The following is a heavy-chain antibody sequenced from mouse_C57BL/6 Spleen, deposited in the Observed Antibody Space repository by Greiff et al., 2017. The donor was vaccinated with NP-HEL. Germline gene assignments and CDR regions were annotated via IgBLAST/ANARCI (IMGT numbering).Heavy chain of an antibody. J-gene: IGHJ2*01. V-gene: IGHV1-26*01. CDR3: ARTNWDAYFDY. D-gene: IGHD4-1*01. Sequence: EVQLQQSGPELVKPGASVKISCKASGYTFTDYYMNWVKQSHGKSLEWIGDINPNNGGTSYNQKFKGKATLTVDKSSSTAYMELRSLTSEDSAVYYCARTNWDAYFDYWGQGTTLTVSS. CDR1: GYTFTDYY. CDR2: INPNNGGT.